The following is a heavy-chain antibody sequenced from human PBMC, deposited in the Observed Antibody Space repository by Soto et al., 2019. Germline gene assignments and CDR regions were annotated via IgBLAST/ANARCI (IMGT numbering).Heavy chain of an antibody. Sequence: GESLKISCKGSGYSFTSYWIGWVRQMPGKGLERMGIIYPGDSDTRYSPSFQGQVTISADKSISTAYLQWSSLKASDTAMYYCARQGYSSGWYGFYGMDVWGQGTTVTVSS. J-gene: IGHJ6*02. V-gene: IGHV5-51*01. CDR1: GYSFTSYW. CDR3: ARQGYSSGWYGFYGMDV. CDR2: IYPGDSDT. D-gene: IGHD6-19*01.